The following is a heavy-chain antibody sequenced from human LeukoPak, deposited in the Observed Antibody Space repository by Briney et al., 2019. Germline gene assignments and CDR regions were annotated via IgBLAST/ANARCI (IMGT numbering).Heavy chain of an antibody. J-gene: IGHJ4*02. CDR2: IDRNSGAT. Sequence: ASVKVSCKASGYTFTGYYLHWVRQGPGQGLEWMGWIDRNSGATHYAQRFQGRVTMTRDTSINTTYMELSRLRSDDTAVYYCAGGPYSAYGWVYWGQGTLVTVSS. CDR3: AGGPYSAYGWVY. V-gene: IGHV1-2*02. D-gene: IGHD5-12*01. CDR1: GYTFTGYY.